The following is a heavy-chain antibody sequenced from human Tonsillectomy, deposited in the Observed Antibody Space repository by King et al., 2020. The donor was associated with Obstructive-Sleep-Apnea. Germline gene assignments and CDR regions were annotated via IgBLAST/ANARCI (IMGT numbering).Heavy chain of an antibody. CDR2: ISYDGSNK. J-gene: IGHJ6*02. CDR1: GFPFSTYA. D-gene: IGHD5-18*01. V-gene: IGHV3-30*18. Sequence: VQLVESGGGVVQPGRSLRLSCAASGFPFSTYAMHWVRQAPGKGLEWVAVISYDGSNKYYADSVKGRFTISGDNSKNTLYLQMNSLRTEDTAVYYCAQDLYSYETDYYGMDVWGQGTTVTVSS. CDR3: AQDLYSYETDYYGMDV.